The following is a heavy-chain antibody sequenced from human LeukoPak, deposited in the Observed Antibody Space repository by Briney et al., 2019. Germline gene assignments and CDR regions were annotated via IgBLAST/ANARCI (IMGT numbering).Heavy chain of an antibody. CDR3: TRAAGYN. D-gene: IGHD5-24*01. J-gene: IGHJ4*02. Sequence: RAGGSLRLSCAASGFTFRSYSMNWVRQAPGRGLEWVSYISFSSNDIYYADSVKGRFTISRDNGKNSLYLQMSSLRAEDTAVYHCTRAAGYNWGRGTLVTVSS. CDR1: GFTFRSYS. CDR2: ISFSSNDI. V-gene: IGHV3-48*01.